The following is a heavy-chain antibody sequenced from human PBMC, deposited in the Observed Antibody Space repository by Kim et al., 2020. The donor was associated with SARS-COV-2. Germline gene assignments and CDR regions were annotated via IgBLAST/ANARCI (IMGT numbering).Heavy chain of an antibody. V-gene: IGHV1-8*01. CDR3: ARGLRYFDRVPLGY. CDR2: MNPNSGNT. Sequence: ASVKVSCKASGYTFTSYDINWVRQATGQGLEWMGWMNPNSGNTGYAQKFQGRVTMTRNTSISTAYMELSSLRSEDTAVYYCARGLRYFDRVPLGYWGQGTLVTVSS. CDR1: GYTFTSYD. J-gene: IGHJ4*02. D-gene: IGHD3-9*01.